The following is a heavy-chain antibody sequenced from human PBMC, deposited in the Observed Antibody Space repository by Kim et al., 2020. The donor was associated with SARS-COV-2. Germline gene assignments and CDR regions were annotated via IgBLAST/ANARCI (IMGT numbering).Heavy chain of an antibody. D-gene: IGHD2-2*01. V-gene: IGHV4-31*03. CDR1: GASIRSDAHY. CDR3: ARDFGGYCTSTTCYAGGGGGMDV. J-gene: IGHJ6*02. Sequence: SETLSLTCTVSGASIRSDAHYWSWIRQHPGKGLEWIGYIYYSGSTYYNPSLKSRVTISVDTSKNQFSLKLSSVTAADTAVYYCARDFGGYCTSTTCYAGGGGGMDVWGQGTTVTVSS. CDR2: IYYSGST.